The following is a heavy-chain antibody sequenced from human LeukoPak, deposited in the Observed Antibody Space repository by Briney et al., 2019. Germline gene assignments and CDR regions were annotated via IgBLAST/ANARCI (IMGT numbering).Heavy chain of an antibody. D-gene: IGHD3-3*01. CDR1: GGSISSSSYY. V-gene: IGHV4-39*01. Sequence: SETLSLTCTVSGGSISSSSYYWGWIRQPPGKGLEWIGSIYYSGSTYYNPSLKSRVTISVDTSKNQFSLKPSSVTAADTAVYYCARLRHKGKWLLSAHAFDIWGQGTMVTVSS. CDR2: IYYSGST. J-gene: IGHJ3*02. CDR3: ARLRHKGKWLLSAHAFDI.